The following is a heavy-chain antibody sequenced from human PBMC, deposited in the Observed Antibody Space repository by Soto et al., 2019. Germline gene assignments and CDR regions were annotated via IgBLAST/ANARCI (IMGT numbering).Heavy chain of an antibody. D-gene: IGHD6-13*01. CDR1: GGSISSGGYY. CDR3: ARDQEIEAAGKYDYYYYGMDV. Sequence: SETLSLTCTVSGGSISSGGYYWSWIRQHPWKGLEWIGYIYYSGSTYYNPSLKSRVTISVDTSKNQFSLKLSSVTAADTAVYYCARDQEIEAAGKYDYYYYGMDVWGQGTTVPVSS. CDR2: IYYSGST. V-gene: IGHV4-31*03. J-gene: IGHJ6*02.